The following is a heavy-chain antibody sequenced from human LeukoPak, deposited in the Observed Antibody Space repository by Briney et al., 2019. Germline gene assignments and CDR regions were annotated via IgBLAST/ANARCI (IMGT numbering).Heavy chain of an antibody. J-gene: IGHJ4*02. CDR3: ARDRSAAPADY. CDR1: GGSITNNY. V-gene: IGHV4-59*13. D-gene: IGHD6-13*01. Sequence: PSETLSLTCTVSGGSITNNYWAWNRQPPGKGLEWIGYTHDSGNSNYNPSLRSRVTISIDTSKNQFSLKLTSVTAADTAVYYCARDRSAAPADYWGQGTLVTVSS. CDR2: THDSGNS.